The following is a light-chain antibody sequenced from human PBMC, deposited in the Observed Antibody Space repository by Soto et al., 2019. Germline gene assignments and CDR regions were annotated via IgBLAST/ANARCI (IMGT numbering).Light chain of an antibody. CDR1: QSVSSY. CDR2: DAS. CDR3: QQRRYWQVT. J-gene: IGKJ5*01. V-gene: IGKV3-11*01. Sequence: EILLTQSPVTLSLSPGERATLSCRASQSVSSYLAWYQQKPGQAPRLLIYDASNRATGIPARFSGSGSGTDFTLTISSLEPEDFAVYYCQQRRYWQVTFGQGTRLEIK.